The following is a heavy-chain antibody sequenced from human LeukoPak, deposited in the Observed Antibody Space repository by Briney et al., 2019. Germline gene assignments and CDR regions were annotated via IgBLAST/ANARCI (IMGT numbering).Heavy chain of an antibody. CDR1: GYTFTSYD. Sequence: ASVKASCKASGYTFTSYDINWVRQATGQGLEWMGWMNPNSGNTGYAQKFQGRVTMTRNTSISTAYMELSSLRSEDTAVYYCARRNMVRGVIIPGYWGQGTLVTVSS. J-gene: IGHJ4*02. CDR3: ARRNMVRGVIIPGY. D-gene: IGHD3-10*01. CDR2: MNPNSGNT. V-gene: IGHV1-8*01.